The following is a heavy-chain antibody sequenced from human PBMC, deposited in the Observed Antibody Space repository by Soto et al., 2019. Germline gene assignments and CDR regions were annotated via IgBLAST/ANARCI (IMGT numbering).Heavy chain of an antibody. Sequence: ASVKVSCKASGYTFTSYYMHWVRQAPGQGLEWMGIINPSGGSTSYAQKFQGRVTTTRDTSTSTVYMELSSLRSEDTAVYYCARSRVTYYYDSSGYFDYWGQGTLVTVSS. D-gene: IGHD3-22*01. CDR3: ARSRVTYYYDSSGYFDY. CDR2: INPSGGST. V-gene: IGHV1-46*01. CDR1: GYTFTSYY. J-gene: IGHJ4*02.